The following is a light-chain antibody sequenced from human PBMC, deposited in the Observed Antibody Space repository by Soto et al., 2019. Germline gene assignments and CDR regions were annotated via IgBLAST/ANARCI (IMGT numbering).Light chain of an antibody. CDR1: KSVLDSSNNQNY. V-gene: IGKV4-1*01. J-gene: IGKJ1*01. CDR2: WAS. Sequence: DIVMTQSPDSLAASLGERATINCKSSKSVLDSSNNQNYLAWYQQKPGQSPKLLFSWASTRESGVPDRFSGIGSATDFTLTISSLQAEDVAVYYCQQYYSSPRTFGQGTKVEIK. CDR3: QQYYSSPRT.